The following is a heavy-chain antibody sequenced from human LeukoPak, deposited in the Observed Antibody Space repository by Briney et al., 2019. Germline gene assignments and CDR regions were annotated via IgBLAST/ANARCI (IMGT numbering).Heavy chain of an antibody. CDR3: ARDTSVLEWLLYGAFDI. J-gene: IGHJ3*02. CDR1: GYTFTSYG. D-gene: IGHD3-3*01. Sequence: ASVKVSCKASGYTFTSYGISWVRQAPGQGLEWMGWISAYNGNTNYAQKLQGRVTTTTDTSTSTAYMELRSLRSDDTAVYYCARDTSVLEWLLYGAFDIWGQGTMVTVSS. V-gene: IGHV1-18*01. CDR2: ISAYNGNT.